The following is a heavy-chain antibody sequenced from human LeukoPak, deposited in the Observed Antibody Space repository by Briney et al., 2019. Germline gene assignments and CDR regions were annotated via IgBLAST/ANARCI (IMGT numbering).Heavy chain of an antibody. CDR2: INPSGGST. Sequence: ASVKVSCKASGYTFTRYYMHWVRQAPGQGLEWMGIINPSGGSTNYAQKFQGRVTVTRDTSTRVVYMEMSSLTSEDASVYYCATSSTGQLLMSYWGQGTLVTVSS. V-gene: IGHV1-46*01. CDR1: GYTFTRYY. J-gene: IGHJ4*02. CDR3: ATSSTGQLLMSY. D-gene: IGHD4-17*01.